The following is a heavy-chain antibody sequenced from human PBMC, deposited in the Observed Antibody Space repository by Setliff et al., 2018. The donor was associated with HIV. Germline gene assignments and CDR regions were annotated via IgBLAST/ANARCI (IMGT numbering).Heavy chain of an antibody. J-gene: IGHJ6*03. Sequence: SETLSLTCAVSAASISSSTYYWAWIHQPPGKGLEWIATMHKGGSTHYNPSLKSRVTMFVDTSKNQFSLTVSSVTAADTAVYYCARHMEYYYYYMDVWGKGTTVTV. V-gene: IGHV4-39*01. CDR1: AASISSSTYY. CDR2: MHKGGST. D-gene: IGHD1-1*01. CDR3: ARHMEYYYYYMDV.